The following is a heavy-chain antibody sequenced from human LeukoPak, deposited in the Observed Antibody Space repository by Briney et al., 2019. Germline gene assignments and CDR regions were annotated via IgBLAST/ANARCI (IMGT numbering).Heavy chain of an antibody. V-gene: IGHV3-21*01. CDR3: ARGHVLRFLEWLLPGDAFDI. J-gene: IGHJ3*02. CDR1: GFTFSSYS. CDR2: ISSSSSYI. Sequence: GGSLRLSCAASGFTFSSYSMNWVRQAPGKGLEWVSSISSSSSYIYYADSVKGRFTISRDNAKNSLYLQMNSLRAEDTAVYYCARGHVLRFLEWLLPGDAFDIWGQGTMVTVSS. D-gene: IGHD3-3*01.